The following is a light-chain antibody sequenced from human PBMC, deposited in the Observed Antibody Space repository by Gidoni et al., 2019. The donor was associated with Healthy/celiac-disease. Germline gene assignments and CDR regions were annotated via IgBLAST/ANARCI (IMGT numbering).Light chain of an antibody. CDR2: GAS. Sequence: ETGKTESLATLSVSPGESATPSCRARQSVSSNLAWYQQKPGQAPRLLIYGASTRATGIPARFSGSGSGTEFTLTISSLQSEDFAVYYCQQYNNWPLTFGGGTKVEIK. CDR3: QQYNNWPLT. CDR1: QSVSSN. V-gene: IGKV3-15*01. J-gene: IGKJ4*01.